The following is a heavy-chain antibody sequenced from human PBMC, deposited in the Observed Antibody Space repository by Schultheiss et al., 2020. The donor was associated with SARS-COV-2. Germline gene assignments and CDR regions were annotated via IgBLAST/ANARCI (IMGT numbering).Heavy chain of an antibody. Sequence: GESLKISCAASGFTFSSYSMNWVRQAPGKGLEWVSVIYSGGSTYYADSVKGRFTISRDNSKNTLYLQMGSLRAEDMAVYYCARLSSSFYGMDVWGQGTTVTVSS. D-gene: IGHD6-6*01. J-gene: IGHJ6*02. CDR2: IYSGGST. CDR1: GFTFSSYS. CDR3: ARLSSSFYGMDV. V-gene: IGHV3-66*01.